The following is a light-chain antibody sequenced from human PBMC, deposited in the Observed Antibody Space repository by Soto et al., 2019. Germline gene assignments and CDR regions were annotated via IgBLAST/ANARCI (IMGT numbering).Light chain of an antibody. Sequence: QSALTQPASVSGSPGQSITMSCTGSSSDVGGYNYVSWYQHHPGKAPKLMIYEVSNRPSGVSNRFSGSKSDNTASLTISGLQSEDEADYYCSSYTSSSTVVFGGGTKVTVL. J-gene: IGLJ3*02. CDR1: SSDVGGYNY. CDR2: EVS. CDR3: SSYTSSSTVV. V-gene: IGLV2-14*01.